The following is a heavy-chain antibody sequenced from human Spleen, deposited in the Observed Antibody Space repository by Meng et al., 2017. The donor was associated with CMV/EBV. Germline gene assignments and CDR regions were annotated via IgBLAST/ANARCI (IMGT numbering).Heavy chain of an antibody. Sequence: GGSLRLSCAASGFTFSSYWMHWVRQAPGKGLEWVSVIYSGGSSTYYADSVKGRFAISRDNSKNTLYLQMNSLRAEDTAVYYCVRDRRYCASTTCPYYYYGLDVWGQGTPVTVSS. J-gene: IGHJ6*02. CDR1: GFTFSSYW. D-gene: IGHD2-2*01. CDR3: VRDRRYCASTTCPYYYYGLDV. V-gene: IGHV3-NL1*01. CDR2: IYSGGSST.